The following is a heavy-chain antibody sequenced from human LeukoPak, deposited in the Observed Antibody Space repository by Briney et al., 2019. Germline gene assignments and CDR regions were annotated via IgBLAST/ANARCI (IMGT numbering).Heavy chain of an antibody. J-gene: IGHJ6*03. CDR1: GGSISSYY. Sequence: SETLSLTCTVSGGSISSYYWSWIRQPPGKGLEWIGYIYYSGSTNYNPSLKSRVTISVDTSKNQFSLKLSSVTAADMAVYYCARHRRTGHYYYYYYMDVWGKGTTVTISS. CDR3: ARHRRTGHYYYYYYMDV. D-gene: IGHD3/OR15-3a*01. CDR2: IYYSGST. V-gene: IGHV4-59*08.